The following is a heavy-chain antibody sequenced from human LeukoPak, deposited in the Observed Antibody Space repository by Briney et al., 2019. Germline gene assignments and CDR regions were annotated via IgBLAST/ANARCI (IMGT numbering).Heavy chain of an antibody. CDR1: GFTLSSYG. CDR2: IRYDGSNK. Sequence: GGSLRLSCAASGFTLSSYGMHWVRQAPGKGLEWVAFIRYDGSNKYYADSVKGRFTISRDNSKNTLYLQMNSLRAEDTAVYYCAKDHLVAVAGYFDYWGQGTLVTVSS. CDR3: AKDHLVAVAGYFDY. D-gene: IGHD6-19*01. V-gene: IGHV3-30*02. J-gene: IGHJ4*02.